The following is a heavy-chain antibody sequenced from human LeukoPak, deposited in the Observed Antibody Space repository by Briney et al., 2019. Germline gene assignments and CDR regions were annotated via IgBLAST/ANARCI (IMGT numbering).Heavy chain of an antibody. CDR2: IRIYGSNE. J-gene: IGHJ6*01. Sequence: GESLRLSCVASGFSFNSYGMHWVRQAPGKGLEWVAVIRIYGSNEYYADSVKGRFTIYRDNSKNTLYMQMNSLRAEDSAVYYFTRWGLYAIACGMDVWGQGTTVT. V-gene: IGHV3-33*08. CDR3: TRWGLYAIACGMDV. CDR1: GFSFNSYG. D-gene: IGHD1-26*01.